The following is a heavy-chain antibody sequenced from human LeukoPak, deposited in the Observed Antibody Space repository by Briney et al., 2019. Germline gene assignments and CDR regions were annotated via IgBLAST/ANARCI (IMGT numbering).Heavy chain of an antibody. CDR1: GYSISSGYY. CDR2: IYHSGST. CDR3: ARGGPFWSGYYISGPDY. V-gene: IGHV4-38-2*02. Sequence: SETLSLTCTVSGYSISSGYYWGWIRQPPEKGLEWIGSIYHSGSTYYNPSLKSRVTISVDTSKNQFSLKLSSVTAADTAVYYCARGGPFWSGYYISGPDYWGQGTLVTVSS. D-gene: IGHD3-3*01. J-gene: IGHJ4*02.